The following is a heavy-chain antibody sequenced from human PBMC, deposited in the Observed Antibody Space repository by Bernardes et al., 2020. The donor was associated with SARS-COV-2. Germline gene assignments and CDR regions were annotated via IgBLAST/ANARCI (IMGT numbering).Heavy chain of an antibody. Sequence: ASVKVSCKASGYTFTSYDINWVRQATGQGLEWMGWMNPNSGNTGYAQKFQGRVTMTRNTSISTAYMELSSLRSEDTAVYYCARGPDPPSSWYYYYYGMDVWGQGTTVTVSS. CDR2: MNPNSGNT. V-gene: IGHV1-8*01. CDR3: ARGPDPPSSWYYYYYGMDV. J-gene: IGHJ6*02. CDR1: GYTFTSYD. D-gene: IGHD6-13*01.